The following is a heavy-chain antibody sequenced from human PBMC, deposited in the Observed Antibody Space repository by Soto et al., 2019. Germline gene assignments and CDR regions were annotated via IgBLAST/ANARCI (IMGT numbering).Heavy chain of an antibody. CDR2: INPNSGGT. Sequence: ASVKVSCKASGYTFTGYYMHWVRQAPGQGLEWMGWINPNSGGTNYAQKFQGWVTMTRDTSISTAYMELSRLRSDDTAVYYCARGYSSLVHYMDVWGKGTTVTVSS. CDR3: ARGYSSLVHYMDV. D-gene: IGHD6-13*01. V-gene: IGHV1-2*04. J-gene: IGHJ6*03. CDR1: GYTFTGYY.